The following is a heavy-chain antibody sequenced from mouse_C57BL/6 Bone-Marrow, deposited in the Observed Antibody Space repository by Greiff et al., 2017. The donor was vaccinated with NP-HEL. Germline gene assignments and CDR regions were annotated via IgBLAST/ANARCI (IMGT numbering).Heavy chain of an antibody. V-gene: IGHV14-4*01. CDR2: IDPENGDT. Sequence: EVKLQQSGAELVRPGASVKLSCTASGFNIKDDYMHWVKQRPEQGLEWIGWIDPENGDTEYASKFQGKATITADTSSNTAYLQLSSLTSEDTAVYYCTHDGYDYYAMDYWGQGTSVTVSS. CDR3: THDGYDYYAMDY. D-gene: IGHD2-3*01. J-gene: IGHJ4*01. CDR1: GFNIKDDY.